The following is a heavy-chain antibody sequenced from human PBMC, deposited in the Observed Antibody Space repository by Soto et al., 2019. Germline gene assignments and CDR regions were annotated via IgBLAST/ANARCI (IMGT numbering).Heavy chain of an antibody. J-gene: IGHJ4*02. CDR1: GFTFTSHY. CDR3: AREGDFYGPGFDL. D-gene: IGHD3-10*01. Sequence: QVQLMQSGAEVKKPGASVKVSCKASGFTFTSHYMHWVRQAPGQGPEWMARINPSDGSTIYTRKFQGRATMTRDTSTSTVYMELASLRSDDTAVMYCAREGDFYGPGFDLWGQGTLVTVPS. V-gene: IGHV1-46*01. CDR2: INPSDGST.